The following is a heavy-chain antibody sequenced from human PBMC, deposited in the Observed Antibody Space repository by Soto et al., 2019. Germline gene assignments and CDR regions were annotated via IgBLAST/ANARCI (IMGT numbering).Heavy chain of an antibody. D-gene: IGHD2-2*02. CDR3: EREGVKPDAIAFWFET. CDR2: ITPSSGT. CDR1: GFTFSSYS. Sequence: GGSLRLSCAASGFTFSSYSMNWVRQAPGKGLEWVSYITPSSGTTYADSVKGRFTISRDNAKNSLYLQMNSLRDEDTAVYYCEREGVKPDAIAFWFETCGQGTLVTVSS. V-gene: IGHV3-48*02. J-gene: IGHJ5*02.